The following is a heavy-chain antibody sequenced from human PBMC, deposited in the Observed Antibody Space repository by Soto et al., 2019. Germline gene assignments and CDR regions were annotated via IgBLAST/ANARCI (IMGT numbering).Heavy chain of an antibody. D-gene: IGHD6-6*01. CDR1: GYSFTNYW. CDR3: ARRGFSDSTSSSIDY. Sequence: GASLKISCKGSGYSFTNYWIGWVRQMHGKGLEWMGIIYPGDSDTRYSPSLQGQVTISADISISTAYLQWNSLKASDTAMYYCARRGFSDSTSSSIDYWGQGTLVTVSS. CDR2: IYPGDSDT. V-gene: IGHV5-51*01. J-gene: IGHJ4*02.